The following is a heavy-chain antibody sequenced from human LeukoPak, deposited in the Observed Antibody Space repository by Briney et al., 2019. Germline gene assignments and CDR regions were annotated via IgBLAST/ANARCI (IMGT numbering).Heavy chain of an antibody. CDR2: IYVIGST. J-gene: IGHJ4*02. CDR1: GASISSYY. CDR3: ARAGYGDSDFDY. Sequence: PSETLSLTCTVSGASISSYYWSWIRQPAGKALEWIGRIYVIGSTTYNPSLESRVTISVDTSKNQFSLTLSSVTAADTAVYYCARAGYGDSDFDYWGQGTLVTVSS. V-gene: IGHV4-4*07. D-gene: IGHD4-17*01.